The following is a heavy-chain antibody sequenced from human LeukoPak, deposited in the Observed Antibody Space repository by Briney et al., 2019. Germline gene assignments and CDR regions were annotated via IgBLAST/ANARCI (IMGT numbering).Heavy chain of an antibody. CDR2: IYYSGST. CDR1: GASISTSAYY. J-gene: IGHJ4*02. V-gene: IGHV4-39*01. Sequence: PAETLSLTCSVSGASISTSAYYWGWIRQPPGKGREWIGSIYYSGSTYYNASRKSRVTISIDTSKNQYSLRLSSVTAADTAVYYCAKSGGYGLIDYWGQGTLVTVSS. D-gene: IGHD1-26*01. CDR3: AKSGGYGLIDY.